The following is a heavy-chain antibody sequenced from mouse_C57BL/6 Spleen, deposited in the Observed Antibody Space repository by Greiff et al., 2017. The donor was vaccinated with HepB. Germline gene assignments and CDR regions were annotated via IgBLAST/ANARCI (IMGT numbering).Heavy chain of an antibody. J-gene: IGHJ3*01. CDR3: AREGGGSSSAWFAY. D-gene: IGHD1-1*01. Sequence: VHVKQSGPELVKPGASVKISCKASGYSFTDYNMNWVKQSNGKSLEWIGVINPNYGTTSYNQKFKGKATLTVDQSSSTAYMQLNSLTSEDSAVYYCAREGGGSSSAWFAYWGQGTLVTVSA. CDR2: INPNYGTT. CDR1: GYSFTDYN. V-gene: IGHV1-39*01.